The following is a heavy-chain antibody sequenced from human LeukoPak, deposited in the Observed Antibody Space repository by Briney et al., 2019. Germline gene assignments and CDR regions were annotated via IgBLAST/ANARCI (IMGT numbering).Heavy chain of an antibody. CDR1: GGTFSTYA. J-gene: IGHJ4*02. CDR2: IIPLFGTA. V-gene: IGHV1-69*05. CDR3: ARVFARGGEITGSYYYY. D-gene: IGHD3-10*01. Sequence: SVKVSCKASGGTFSTYAVNWVRQAPGQGLEWMGGIIPLFGTANYAQKFRGRVTITTDESTSTAHMELSSLRSEDTAIYYCARVFARGGEITGSYYYYWGQGTLVTVSS.